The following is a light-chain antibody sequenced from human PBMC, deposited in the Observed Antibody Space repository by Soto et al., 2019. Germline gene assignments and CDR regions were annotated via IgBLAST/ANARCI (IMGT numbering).Light chain of an antibody. CDR2: GAS. CDR1: QSVSSSY. Sequence: EIVLTQSPGTLSLSPGERATLSCRASQSVSSSYLAWYQQKPGQAPRLLIYGASSRATGIPDRFSGSGSGKDFTLTISRLEPEDCAGYSCQQYGSSIELNFGVGTNVDI. V-gene: IGKV3-20*01. CDR3: QQYGSSIELN. J-gene: IGKJ4*01.